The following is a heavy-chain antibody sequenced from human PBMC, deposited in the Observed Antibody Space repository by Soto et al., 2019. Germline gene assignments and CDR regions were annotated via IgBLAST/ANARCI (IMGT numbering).Heavy chain of an antibody. CDR1: GYSFTSYW. CDR3: ARHHGSPGSYFGMDV. CDR2: IYPGDSDT. J-gene: IGHJ6*02. D-gene: IGHD6-13*01. Sequence: PGESLKISCKGSGYSFTSYWINWVRQMPGKGLEWMGIIYPGDSDTRYSPSFQGQVTISADKSISPAYLQWRSLKASDTAMYYCARHHGSPGSYFGMDVWGQGTTVTVSS. V-gene: IGHV5-51*01.